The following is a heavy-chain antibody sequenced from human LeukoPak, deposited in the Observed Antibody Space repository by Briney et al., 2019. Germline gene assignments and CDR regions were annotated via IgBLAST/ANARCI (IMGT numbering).Heavy chain of an antibody. V-gene: IGHV3-48*03. CDR2: ISSSGSTI. CDR3: ARGNQLAYYFDY. D-gene: IGHD2-2*01. CDR1: GFTFSSYE. J-gene: IGHJ4*02. Sequence: PGGSLRLSCAVSGFTFSSYEMNWVRQAPGKGLEWVSYISSSGSTIYYADSVKGRFTISRDNAKNSLYLQMNSLRAEDTAVYYCARGNQLAYYFDYWGQGTLVTVSS.